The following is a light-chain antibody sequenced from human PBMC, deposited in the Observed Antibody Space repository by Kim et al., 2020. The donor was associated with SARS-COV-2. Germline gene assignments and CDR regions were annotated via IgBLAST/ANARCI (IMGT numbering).Light chain of an antibody. Sequence: RVTISCTGSSSNIGAGYAVDWYQQLPGTAPRLLIYVNSNRPSGVPDRFSGSKSGTSASLAITGLQAEDEADYYCQSYDSSLSGWVFGGGTKLTVL. V-gene: IGLV1-40*01. CDR3: QSYDSSLSGWV. J-gene: IGLJ3*02. CDR1: SSNIGAGYA. CDR2: VNS.